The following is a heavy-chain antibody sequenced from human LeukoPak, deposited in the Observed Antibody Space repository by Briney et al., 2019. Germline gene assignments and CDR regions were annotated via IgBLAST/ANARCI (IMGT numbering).Heavy chain of an antibody. V-gene: IGHV3-20*04. CDR2: INWNGGST. Sequence: PGGSLRLSCAASGFTFDDYGMSWVRQAPGKGLEWVSGINWNGGSTGYADSVKGRFTISRDNAKNSLYLQMNSLRAEDTALYYCAREKEGRLGVYYFDYWGQGTLVTVSS. CDR1: GFTFDDYG. CDR3: AREKEGRLGVYYFDY. J-gene: IGHJ4*02. D-gene: IGHD3-10*01.